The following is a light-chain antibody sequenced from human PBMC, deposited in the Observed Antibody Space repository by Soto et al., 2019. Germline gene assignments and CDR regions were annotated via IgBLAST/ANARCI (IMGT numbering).Light chain of an antibody. Sequence: DIQLTQSPSFLSASVGDRVTITCRASQGISSYLAWYQQKPGKVPKLLIYAASTLQSGVPSRFSGSGSGTEFTLTISSLQPEDFATYYCQQLNSYLALTFGGGTKVEIK. CDR3: QQLNSYLALT. V-gene: IGKV1-9*01. J-gene: IGKJ4*01. CDR2: AAS. CDR1: QGISSY.